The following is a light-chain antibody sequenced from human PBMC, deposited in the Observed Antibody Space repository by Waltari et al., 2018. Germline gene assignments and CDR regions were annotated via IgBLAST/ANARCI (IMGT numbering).Light chain of an antibody. J-gene: IGKJ1*01. CDR1: QSVGSSG. CDR2: RAS. Sequence: IVFTPSPGTAPLSPAERVTLSCRASQSVGSSGLAWYQQKPGQAPRLVIYRASRRATGIPDRFSGSGSGTDFSLTISRLEPEDVAVYYCQQHGTLPATFGQGTKVEIK. CDR3: QQHGTLPAT. V-gene: IGKV3-20*01.